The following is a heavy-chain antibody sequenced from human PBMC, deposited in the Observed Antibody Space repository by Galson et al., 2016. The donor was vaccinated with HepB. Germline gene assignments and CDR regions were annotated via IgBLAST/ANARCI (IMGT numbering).Heavy chain of an antibody. CDR1: GLIFSSYW. D-gene: IGHD6-13*01. CDR2: INPDGSYT. J-gene: IGHJ4*02. V-gene: IGHV3-7*03. Sequence: SLRLSCAASGLIFSSYWMSWVRQALGKGLEWVANINPDGSYTFYIDSVKGRFSISRDNTKTSVYLQMNSLRAEDTAVYYCATSKAAPGCDWGQGTLVTVSS. CDR3: ATSKAAPGCD.